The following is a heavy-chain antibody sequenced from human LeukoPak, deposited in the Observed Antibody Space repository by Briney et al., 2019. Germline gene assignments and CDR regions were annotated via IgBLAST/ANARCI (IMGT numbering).Heavy chain of an antibody. CDR2: IYYSGST. Sequence: SETLSLTCTVSGGSISSSSYYWGWIRQPPGKGLEWIGSIYYSGSTYYNPSLKSRVTISVDTSKNQFSLKLSSVTAADTAVYYCARDRVAGPKDYYYGMDVWGQGTTVTVSS. D-gene: IGHD6-19*01. V-gene: IGHV4-39*07. CDR3: ARDRVAGPKDYYYGMDV. J-gene: IGHJ6*02. CDR1: GGSISSSSYY.